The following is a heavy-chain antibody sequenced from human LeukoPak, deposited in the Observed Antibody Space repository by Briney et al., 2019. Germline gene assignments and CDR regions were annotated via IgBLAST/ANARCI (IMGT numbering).Heavy chain of an antibody. CDR3: ARGGGSSWYFGY. CDR1: GYSISSGYY. D-gene: IGHD6-13*01. V-gene: IGHV4-38-2*02. CDR2: IYHSGST. Sequence: SETLSLTCTVSGYSISSGYYWGWIRQPPGKGLEWIGSIYHSGSTYYNPSLKSRVTISVDTSKNQFSLKLSSVTAADTAVYYCARGGGSSWYFGYWGQGTLVTVSS. J-gene: IGHJ4*02.